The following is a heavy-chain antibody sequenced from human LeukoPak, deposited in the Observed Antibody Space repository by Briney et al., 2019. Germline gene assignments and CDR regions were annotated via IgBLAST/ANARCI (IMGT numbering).Heavy chain of an antibody. CDR1: PGSIRGYY. CDR2: IHYSGST. V-gene: IGHV4-59*01. D-gene: IGHD1-26*01. J-gene: IGHJ4*02. Sequence: PSETLSLTCTVSPGSIRGYYWSWIRQPPGKGLEGIGFIHYSGSTNYTPSLKSRVTISVDTSKNQFSLKLTSVTAADTAVYYCAGGEEWDRGCAGYWGQGTLITVSS. CDR3: AGGEEWDRGCAGY.